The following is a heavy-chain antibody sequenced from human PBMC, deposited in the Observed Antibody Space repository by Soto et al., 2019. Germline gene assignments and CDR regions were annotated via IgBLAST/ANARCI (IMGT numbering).Heavy chain of an antibody. CDR3: ARGAEQLVGGMDV. V-gene: IGHV4-39*01. CDR2: IYYSGST. D-gene: IGHD6-13*01. CDR1: GGSISSSSYY. Sequence: ETLSLTCTVSGGSISSSSYYWGWIRQPPGKGLEWIGSIYYSGSTYYNPSLKSRVTISVDTSKNQFSLKLSSVTAADTAVYHCARGAEQLVGGMDVWGQGTTVTVSS. J-gene: IGHJ6*02.